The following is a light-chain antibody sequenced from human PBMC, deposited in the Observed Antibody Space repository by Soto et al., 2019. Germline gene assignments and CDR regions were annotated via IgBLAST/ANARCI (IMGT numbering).Light chain of an antibody. CDR1: QSVSSNF. J-gene: IGKJ1*01. V-gene: IGKV3-20*01. Sequence: EIVLTQSPGTLSLSPGERATLSCRASQSVSSNFLAWYQQKPGQAPRLFVYDASNRATGIPDRFSGGGSGTDFTLTISRLEPEDFAVYYCQQYSSSPRTFGQGTKVEIK. CDR2: DAS. CDR3: QQYSSSPRT.